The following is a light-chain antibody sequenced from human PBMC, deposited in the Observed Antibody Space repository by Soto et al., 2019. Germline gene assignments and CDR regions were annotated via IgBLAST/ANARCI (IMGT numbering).Light chain of an antibody. V-gene: IGKV3-20*01. CDR2: AAS. CDR1: QSVSSNK. CDR3: QHYNSYSEA. Sequence: TVLTQTPATQSLSPGDRATLPCMASQSVSSNKLAWYQQKPGQAPRLLIYAASSRATGIPDRFSGGGSGTEFTLTISSLQPDDFATYYCQHYNSYSEAFGQGTKVDIK. J-gene: IGKJ1*01.